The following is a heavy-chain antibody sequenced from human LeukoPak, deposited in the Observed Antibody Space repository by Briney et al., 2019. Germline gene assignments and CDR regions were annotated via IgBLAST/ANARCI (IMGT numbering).Heavy chain of an antibody. CDR2: ISAFDGNT. CDR1: GYTFTSYG. D-gene: IGHD3-10*01. J-gene: IGHJ4*02. CDR3: ARDGYGSGKGFFDY. Sequence: GASVNVSCRASGYTFTSYGFTWVRQAPGQGPEWMGWISAFDGNTNSAQKFQGRVTMTTDTSSSTAYMELRSLTSDDTAVYYCARDGYGSGKGFFDYWGQGTLVTVSS. V-gene: IGHV1-18*01.